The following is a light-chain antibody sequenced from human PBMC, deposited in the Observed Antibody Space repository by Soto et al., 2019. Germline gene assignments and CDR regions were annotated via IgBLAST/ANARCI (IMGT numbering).Light chain of an antibody. Sequence: DIQMTQSPSSLSASVGDRVTITCRASQSISSYLNWYQQKTRKAPTLLIYAASSLQSGVPSRFSGSGSGTDFTLTISSLKPEDFATYYCQQSYSTPFTFGPGTKVDIK. CDR3: QQSYSTPFT. V-gene: IGKV1-39*01. CDR2: AAS. J-gene: IGKJ3*01. CDR1: QSISSY.